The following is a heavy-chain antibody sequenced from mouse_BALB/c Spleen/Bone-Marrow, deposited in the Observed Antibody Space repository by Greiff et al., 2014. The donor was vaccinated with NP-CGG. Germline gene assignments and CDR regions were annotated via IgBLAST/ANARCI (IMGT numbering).Heavy chain of an antibody. J-gene: IGHJ2*01. CDR3: ATGYYFDY. CDR1: GDSITRGY. V-gene: IGHV3-8*02. Sequence: EVQLVEPGPSLVKPSQTLSLTCSVTGDSITRGYWNWIRKFPGNKLEYMGYITYSANTYYNPSLKSRLSITRDTSKNQYYLQLNSVTTEDTATYYCATGYYFDYWGQGTTLTVSS. D-gene: IGHD4-1*01. CDR2: ITYSANT.